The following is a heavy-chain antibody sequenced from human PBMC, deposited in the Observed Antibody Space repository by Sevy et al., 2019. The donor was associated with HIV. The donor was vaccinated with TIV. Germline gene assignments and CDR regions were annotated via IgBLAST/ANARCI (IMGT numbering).Heavy chain of an antibody. CDR1: GFTFSSYW. J-gene: IGHJ6*02. V-gene: IGHV3-7*01. D-gene: IGHD4-17*01. Sequence: GGSLRLSCAASGFTFSSYWMSWVRQAPGKGLEWVANIKQDGSEKYYMDSVKGRFTISRDNAKNSLYLQMNSLRAEDTAVYYCARDHYGDYPTYGMDVWGQGTTVTVSS. CDR3: ARDHYGDYPTYGMDV. CDR2: IKQDGSEK.